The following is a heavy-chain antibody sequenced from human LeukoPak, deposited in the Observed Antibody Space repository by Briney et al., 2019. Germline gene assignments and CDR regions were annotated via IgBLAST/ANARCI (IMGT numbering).Heavy chain of an antibody. Sequence: ASVKVSCIASGYSFTSYDINWVRQATGQGLEWMGWTNTNSGNTGFAPKFQGRVTMTRDTSKGTAYMELRSLRSEDAAVYYCARDVAGTLDYWGQGTLVTVSS. CDR3: ARDVAGTLDY. CDR2: TNTNSGNT. J-gene: IGHJ4*02. CDR1: GYSFTSYD. D-gene: IGHD6-19*01. V-gene: IGHV1-8*01.